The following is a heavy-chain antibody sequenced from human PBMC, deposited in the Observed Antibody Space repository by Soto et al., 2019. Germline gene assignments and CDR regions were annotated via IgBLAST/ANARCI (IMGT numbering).Heavy chain of an antibody. CDR3: ARSVQSTGWDSWYFDL. Sequence: SETLSLTCTVSAGSISSYYWSWIRQPPGKSLEWIAYIYYTGTTNYNPSLKSRVTISVDASKNQFSLNLSSVTAADTAVYFCARSVQSTGWDSWYFDLWGRGTLVTVSS. CDR1: AGSISSYY. V-gene: IGHV4-59*01. J-gene: IGHJ2*01. CDR2: IYYTGTT. D-gene: IGHD2-8*02.